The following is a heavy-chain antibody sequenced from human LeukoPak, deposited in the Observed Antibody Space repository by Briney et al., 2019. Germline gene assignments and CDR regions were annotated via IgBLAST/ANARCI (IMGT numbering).Heavy chain of an antibody. V-gene: IGHV4-59*08. CDR1: GGSISSYY. D-gene: IGHD3-9*01. CDR3: ARHAYYDILTVFDY. J-gene: IGHJ4*02. CDR2: IYYSGST. Sequence: SETLSLTCTVSGGSISSYYWSWIRQPPGKGLEWIGYIYYSGSTNYNPSLKSRVTISVDTSKNQFPLKLGSVTAADTAVYYCARHAYYDILTVFDYWGQGTLVTVSS.